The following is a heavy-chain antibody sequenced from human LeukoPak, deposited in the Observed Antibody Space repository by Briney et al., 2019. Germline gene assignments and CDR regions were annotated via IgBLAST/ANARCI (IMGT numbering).Heavy chain of an antibody. V-gene: IGHV3-7*01. CDR1: GFRFSTYW. CDR2: IKQDGTEK. Sequence: GGSLRLSCSASGFRFSTYWMSWVRQAPGKGLEWVAIIKQDGTEKYYVDSVKGRFTISRDNAKNSLFLQMNSLRVEDTAVYYCLVGPDNIVGGWGQGTLVTVPS. J-gene: IGHJ4*02. CDR3: LVGPDNIVGG. D-gene: IGHD1-26*01.